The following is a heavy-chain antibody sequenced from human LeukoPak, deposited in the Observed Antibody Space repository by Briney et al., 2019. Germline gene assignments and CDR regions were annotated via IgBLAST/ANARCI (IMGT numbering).Heavy chain of an antibody. CDR3: ARAPFTYDSSGDSFDI. CDR2: ISNDGGGT. V-gene: IGHV3-23*01. D-gene: IGHD3-22*01. CDR1: GFIFNNYG. Sequence: GGSLRLSCAASGFIFNNYGLVWVRQAPGKGLEWVSAISNDGGGTTYADFVKGRFSVSRDNSKNTLYLQMNSLRAEDTAVYYCARAPFTYDSSGDSFDIWGQGTMVTVSS. J-gene: IGHJ3*02.